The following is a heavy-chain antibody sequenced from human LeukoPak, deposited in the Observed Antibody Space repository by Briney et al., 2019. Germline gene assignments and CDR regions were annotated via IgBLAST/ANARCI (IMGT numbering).Heavy chain of an antibody. Sequence: SETLSLTCTVSGGSISSYYWSWIRQPPGKGLEWIGEINHSGSTNYNPSLKSRVTISVDTSKNQFSLRLNSVTAADTAVYYCARLPDYWGQGTLVTVSS. CDR3: ARLPDY. J-gene: IGHJ4*02. CDR2: INHSGST. CDR1: GGSISSYY. V-gene: IGHV4-59*08.